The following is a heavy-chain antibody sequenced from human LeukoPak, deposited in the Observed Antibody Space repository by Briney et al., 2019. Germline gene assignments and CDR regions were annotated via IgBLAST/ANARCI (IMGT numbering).Heavy chain of an antibody. CDR3: ARGGRTKAFDY. D-gene: IGHD1-1*01. V-gene: IGHV3-20*04. CDR2: INWNGGST. Sequence: PGGSLRLSCAASGFTFDDYGMSWVRQAPGKGLEWVSGINWNGGSTGYADSVKGRFTISRDNAKNTLYLQMNSLRAEDTAVYYCARGGRTKAFDYWGQGTLVTVSS. CDR1: GFTFDDYG. J-gene: IGHJ4*02.